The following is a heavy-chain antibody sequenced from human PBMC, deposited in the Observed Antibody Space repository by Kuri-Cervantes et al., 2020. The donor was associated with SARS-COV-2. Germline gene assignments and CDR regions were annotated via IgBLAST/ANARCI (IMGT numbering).Heavy chain of an antibody. J-gene: IGHJ4*02. V-gene: IGHV3-21*01. CDR3: YAIAVAGTVDY. CDR2: ISSSSSYI. Sequence: ETLSLTCTVPGGSISSSSYYWGWIRQPPGKGLEWVSSISSSSSYIYYADSVKGRFTISRDNAKNSLYLQMNSLRAEDTAVYYCYAIAVAGTVDYWGQGTLVTVSS. D-gene: IGHD6-19*01. CDR1: GGSISSSS.